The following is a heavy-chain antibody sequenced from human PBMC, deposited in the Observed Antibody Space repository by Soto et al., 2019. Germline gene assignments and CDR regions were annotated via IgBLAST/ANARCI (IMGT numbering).Heavy chain of an antibody. Sequence: ASVKVSCKASGYTFTSYGISWVRQAPGQGLEWMGWISAYNGNTNYAQKFQGRVTMTTDTSTSTAYMELSSLRSEDTAVYYCARKAAADYYYYYYMDVWGKGTTVTVSS. J-gene: IGHJ6*03. CDR3: ARKAAADYYYYYYMDV. CDR1: GYTFTSYG. V-gene: IGHV1-18*01. CDR2: ISAYNGNT. D-gene: IGHD6-13*01.